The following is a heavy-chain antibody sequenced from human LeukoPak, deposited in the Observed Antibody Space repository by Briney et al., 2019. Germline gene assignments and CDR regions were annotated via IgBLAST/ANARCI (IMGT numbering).Heavy chain of an antibody. Sequence: QVSFKASGGAFSSYTISWVRPAPGQGLGWMGRIIPILGIANYAQKFQGRVTITADKSTSTAYMELSSLRSEDTAVYYCARDGDYGDPSGMDVWGQGTTVTVSS. CDR2: IIPILGIA. CDR3: ARDGDYGDPSGMDV. CDR1: GGAFSSYT. D-gene: IGHD4-17*01. V-gene: IGHV1-69*04. J-gene: IGHJ6*02.